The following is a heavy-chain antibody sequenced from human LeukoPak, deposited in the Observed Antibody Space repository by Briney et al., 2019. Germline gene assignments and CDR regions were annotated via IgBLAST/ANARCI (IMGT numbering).Heavy chain of an antibody. J-gene: IGHJ4*02. CDR1: GFTFSSYG. Sequence: GGSLRLSCAASGFTFSSYGMHWIRQAPGKGLEWVAFIRYDGSNKYYADSVKGRFTISRDNSKNTLYLQMNSLRAEDTAVYYCAKDPSFRPGYFDYWGQGTLVTVSS. CDR2: IRYDGSNK. V-gene: IGHV3-30*02. CDR3: AKDPSFRPGYFDY.